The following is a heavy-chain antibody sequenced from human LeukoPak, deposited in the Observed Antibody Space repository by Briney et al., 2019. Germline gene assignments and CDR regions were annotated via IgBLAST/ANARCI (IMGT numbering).Heavy chain of an antibody. D-gene: IGHD7-27*01. Sequence: GASVKVSCKASGGTFSSYAISWVRQAPGQGLEWMGGIIPIFGTANYAQKFQGRVTITTDESTSTAYMELSSLRSEGTAVYYCARTQTGDANWYFDLWGRGTLVTVSS. CDR2: IIPIFGTA. CDR3: ARTQTGDANWYFDL. J-gene: IGHJ2*01. V-gene: IGHV1-69*05. CDR1: GGTFSSYA.